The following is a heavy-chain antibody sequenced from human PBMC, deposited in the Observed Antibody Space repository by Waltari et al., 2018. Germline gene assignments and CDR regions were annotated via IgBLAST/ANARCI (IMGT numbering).Heavy chain of an antibody. CDR1: GGSFSGYY. Sequence: QVQLQQWGAGLLKPSETLSLTCAVYGGSFSGYYWSWIRPPPGKGLEWIGEINHSGSTNYNPSLKSRVTISVDTSKNQFSLKLSSVTAADTAVYYCARRGRQWLVPRSYWYFDLWGRGTLVTVSS. J-gene: IGHJ2*01. D-gene: IGHD6-19*01. CDR3: ARRGRQWLVPRSYWYFDL. V-gene: IGHV4-34*01. CDR2: INHSGST.